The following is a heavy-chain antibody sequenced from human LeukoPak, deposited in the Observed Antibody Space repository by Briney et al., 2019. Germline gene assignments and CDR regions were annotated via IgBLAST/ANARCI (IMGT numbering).Heavy chain of an antibody. CDR2: ISWDGGST. Sequence: PGGSLRLSCAASGFTFDDYTMHWVRQAPGKGLEWVSLISWDGGSTYYADSVKGRFTISRDNSKNSLYLQMSSLRTEDTALYYCAGSYRDYYGMDVWGQGTTVTVSS. D-gene: IGHD3-16*02. V-gene: IGHV3-43*01. J-gene: IGHJ6*02. CDR1: GFTFDDYT. CDR3: AGSYRDYYGMDV.